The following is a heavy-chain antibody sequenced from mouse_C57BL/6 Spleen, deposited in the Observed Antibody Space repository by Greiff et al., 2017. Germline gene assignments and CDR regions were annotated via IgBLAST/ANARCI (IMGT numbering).Heavy chain of an antibody. CDR3: ARSPPPDYGSSYPYYYAMDY. CDR2: INPNNGGT. Sequence: EVQLQQSGPELVKPGASVKISCKASGYTFTDYYMNWVKQSHGKSLEWIGDINPNNGGTSYNQKFKGKATLTVDKSSSTAYMELRSLTSEDSAVYYCARSPPPDYGSSYPYYYAMDYWGQGTSVTVSS. D-gene: IGHD1-1*01. CDR1: GYTFTDYY. J-gene: IGHJ4*01. V-gene: IGHV1-26*01.